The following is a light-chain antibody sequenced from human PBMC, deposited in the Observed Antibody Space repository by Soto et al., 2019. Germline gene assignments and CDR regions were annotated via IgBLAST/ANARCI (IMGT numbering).Light chain of an antibody. CDR1: SSDVGSYNL. Sequence: QSALTQPASVSGSPGQSITISCTGTSSDVGSYNLVSWYQQHPGKAPKRMIYEGSKRPSGVSNRFSGSKSGNTASLTISGLQAEDEADYYCCSYAGSMVFGGGTKVTV. CDR2: EGS. J-gene: IGLJ3*02. V-gene: IGLV2-23*01. CDR3: CSYAGSMV.